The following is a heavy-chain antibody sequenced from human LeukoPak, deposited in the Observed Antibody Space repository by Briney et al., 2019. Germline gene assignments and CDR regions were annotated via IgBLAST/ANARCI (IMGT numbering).Heavy chain of an antibody. CDR1: GYTFTNYY. D-gene: IGHD3-3*01. J-gene: IGHJ4*02. Sequence: ASVKVSCKASGYTFTNYYMHWVRQAPGQGLEWMGWISAYNGNTNYAQKLQGRVTMTTDTSTSTAYMELRSLRSDDTAVYYCARIRKRGGYYRYWGQGTLVTVSS. CDR3: ARIRKRGGYYRY. V-gene: IGHV1-18*04. CDR2: ISAYNGNT.